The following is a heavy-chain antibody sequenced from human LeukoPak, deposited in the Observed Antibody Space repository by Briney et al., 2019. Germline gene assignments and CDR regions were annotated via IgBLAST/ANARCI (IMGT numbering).Heavy chain of an antibody. CDR3: ARGDDSGYYDYFDY. V-gene: IGHV3-53*01. J-gene: IGHJ4*02. CDR1: GFIVSNNY. Sequence: GGSLRLSCVASGFIVSNNYMSWVRQAPGKGLEWVSVLYNAGSTYYAASVKGRFTISRDFSKNTVFLHMNSLRAEDTAMYYCARGDDSGYYDYFDYWGQGALVTVSS. D-gene: IGHD3-22*01. CDR2: LYNAGST.